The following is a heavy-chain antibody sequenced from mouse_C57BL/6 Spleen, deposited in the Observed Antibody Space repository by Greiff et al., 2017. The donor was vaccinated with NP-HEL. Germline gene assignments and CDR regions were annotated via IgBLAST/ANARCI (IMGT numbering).Heavy chain of an antibody. Sequence: EVMLVESGGDLVKPGGSLKLSCAASGFTFSSYGMSWVRQTPDKRLEWVATISSGGSYTYYPDSVKGRFTISRDNAKNTLYLQMSSLKSEDTAMYYCARHEDGSRYWYFDVWGTGTTVTVSS. D-gene: IGHD1-1*01. CDR3: ARHEDGSRYWYFDV. CDR2: ISSGGSYT. V-gene: IGHV5-6*01. J-gene: IGHJ1*03. CDR1: GFTFSSYG.